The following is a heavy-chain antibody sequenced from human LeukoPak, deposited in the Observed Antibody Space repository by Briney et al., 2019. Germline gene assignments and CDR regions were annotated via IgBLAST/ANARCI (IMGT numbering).Heavy chain of an antibody. CDR3: ARDSGYSGYAY. CDR1: GGSISNYY. V-gene: IGHV4-59*01. D-gene: IGHD5-12*01. J-gene: IGHJ4*02. Sequence: ETLSLTCTVSGGSISNYYWNWIRQPPGKGLEWIGYIYSSGSTNYNPSLKSRVTISVDTSKNQFSLKLTSVTAADTAVYYCARDSGYSGYAYWGQGTLVTVSS. CDR2: IYSSGST.